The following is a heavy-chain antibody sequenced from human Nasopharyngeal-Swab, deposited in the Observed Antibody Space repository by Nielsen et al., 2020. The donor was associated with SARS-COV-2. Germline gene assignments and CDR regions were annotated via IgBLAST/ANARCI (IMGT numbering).Heavy chain of an antibody. CDR3: ARESVVTGMDDATDI. D-gene: IGHD2-21*02. V-gene: IGHV3-7*04. CDR2: VKQDGSAI. CDR1: GFTFSSYW. J-gene: IGHJ3*02. Sequence: GESLKISCAASGFTFSSYWMNWVRLTPMKRLEWVATVKQDGSAIYHVDSLKGRFTISRDNAKNSLYLQMDSLRADDTAVYYCARESVVTGMDDATDIWGQGTMVTVS.